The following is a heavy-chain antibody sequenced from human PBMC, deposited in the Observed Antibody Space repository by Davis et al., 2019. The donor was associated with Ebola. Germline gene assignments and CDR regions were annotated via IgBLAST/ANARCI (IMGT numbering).Heavy chain of an antibody. D-gene: IGHD6-19*01. CDR2: ISFDGILK. J-gene: IGHJ2*01. V-gene: IGHV3-30*03. Sequence: PGGSLRLSCAASGFTFSSYGMQWVRQAPAKGLQWVAVISFDGILKYYDDSVRGRFTISRDNSKHTLYLQMNSLRAEDTGIYFCARDSDSSARHWFFDLWGRGTLVTVSS. CDR1: GFTFSSYG. CDR3: ARDSDSSARHWFFDL.